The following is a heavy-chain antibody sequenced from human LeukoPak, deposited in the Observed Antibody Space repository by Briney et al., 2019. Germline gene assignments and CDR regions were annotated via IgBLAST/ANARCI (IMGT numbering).Heavy chain of an antibody. V-gene: IGHV4-4*07. Sequence: KPSETPSPTRPGPGGSLNSYYWRWVRPPARKGLEWVGRIYTSGSTNYNPSLKSRVTMSVDTSKNQFSLKLSSVTAADTAVYYCARDRGNWNYPLDYWGQGTLVTVSS. CDR1: GGSLNSYY. J-gene: IGHJ4*02. CDR2: IYTSGST. D-gene: IGHD1-7*01. CDR3: ARDRGNWNYPLDY.